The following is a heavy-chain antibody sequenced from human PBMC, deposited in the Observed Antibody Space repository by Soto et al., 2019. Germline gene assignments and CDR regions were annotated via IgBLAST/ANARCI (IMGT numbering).Heavy chain of an antibody. Sequence: QVPLVQSGAEVKKPGASVKVSCKASGYTFTGYYMHWVRQAPGQGLEWMGWINPNSGGTNYAQKFQGRVTITADESTSTAYMELSSLRSEDTAVYYCARWGSGGRDYGDYQLVYYGMDVWGQGTTVTVSS. V-gene: IGHV1-2*02. CDR2: INPNSGGT. J-gene: IGHJ6*02. CDR1: GYTFTGYY. D-gene: IGHD4-17*01. CDR3: ARWGSGGRDYGDYQLVYYGMDV.